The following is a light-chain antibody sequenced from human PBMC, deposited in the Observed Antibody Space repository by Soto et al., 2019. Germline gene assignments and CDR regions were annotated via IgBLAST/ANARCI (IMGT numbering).Light chain of an antibody. CDR3: SSYAGSNNLL. Sequence: QSALTQPPSASGSPGQSVTISCTGTSSDVGGYNYVSWYQQHPGKAPKLMIYEVSKRPSGVPDRFSGSKSGNTASLTVSGLQAEDEADYYCSSYAGSNNLLFGTGTKVTDL. V-gene: IGLV2-8*01. CDR1: SSDVGGYNY. CDR2: EVS. J-gene: IGLJ1*01.